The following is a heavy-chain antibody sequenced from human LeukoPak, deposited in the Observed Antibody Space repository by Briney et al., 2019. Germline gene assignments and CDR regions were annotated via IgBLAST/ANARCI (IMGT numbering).Heavy chain of an antibody. D-gene: IGHD4-17*01. CDR2: TYYGGST. Sequence: PSETLSLTCTVSGGSISHYYWSWLRQPPEKGLEWIGYTYYGGSTKFNPSLKSRVAISVDTSKKQFSPNLTSVTAADTAVYYCARGPSVTSIGGPWGQGTLVTVSA. V-gene: IGHV4-59*01. CDR1: GGSISHYY. CDR3: ARGPSVTSIGGP. J-gene: IGHJ5*02.